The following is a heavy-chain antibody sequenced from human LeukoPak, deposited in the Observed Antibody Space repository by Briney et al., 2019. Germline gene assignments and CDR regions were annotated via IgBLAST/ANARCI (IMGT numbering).Heavy chain of an antibody. CDR2: ISSSGSTI. Sequence: PGGSLRLSCAASGFTFSSYEMNWVRQAPGKGLEWVSYISSSGSTIYYADSVKGRFTISRDNAKNSLYLQMNSLIAEDTAVYYCARDGLTAAGAGYWGQGTLVTVSS. V-gene: IGHV3-48*03. CDR3: ARDGLTAAGAGY. D-gene: IGHD4/OR15-4a*01. J-gene: IGHJ4*02. CDR1: GFTFSSYE.